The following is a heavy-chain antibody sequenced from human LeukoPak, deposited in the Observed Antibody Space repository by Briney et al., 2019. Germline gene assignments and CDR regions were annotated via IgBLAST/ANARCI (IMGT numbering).Heavy chain of an antibody. D-gene: IGHD5-18*01. V-gene: IGHV3-7*01. CDR3: ARTTRAVDTAMVPIDY. Sequence: GGSLRLSCAASGFTFSSYWMSWVRQAPGKGLEWVANIKQDGSEKYYADSVKGRFTISRDNSKNTLYLQMNSLRAEDTAVYYCARTTRAVDTAMVPIDYWGQGTLVTVSS. CDR2: IKQDGSEK. J-gene: IGHJ4*02. CDR1: GFTFSSYW.